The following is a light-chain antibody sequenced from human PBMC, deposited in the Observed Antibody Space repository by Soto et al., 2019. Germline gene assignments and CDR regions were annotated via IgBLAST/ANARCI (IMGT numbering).Light chain of an antibody. Sequence: EIVLTQSPGTLSLSPGERATLSCRASQSVSSSYLAWYQQTPGPAPRLLIYGSSSRATAIPDRFSGSGSATDIPLTISRLEPEDLAVYYCQQYGSSPTFGQGTKVEIK. CDR3: QQYGSSPT. CDR2: GSS. CDR1: QSVSSSY. V-gene: IGKV3-20*01. J-gene: IGKJ1*01.